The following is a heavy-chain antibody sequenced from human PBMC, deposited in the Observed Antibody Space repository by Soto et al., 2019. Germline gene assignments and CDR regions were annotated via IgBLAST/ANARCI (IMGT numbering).Heavy chain of an antibody. J-gene: IGHJ4*02. D-gene: IGHD3-9*01. Sequence: SETLSLTCAVYGGSFSGYYWSWIRQPPGKGLEWIGEINHSGSTNYNPSLKSRVTISVDTSKNQFSLKLSSVTAADTAVYYCARHAKRYFDWLFPFDYWGQGTLVTVSS. V-gene: IGHV4-34*01. CDR2: INHSGST. CDR1: GGSFSGYY. CDR3: ARHAKRYFDWLFPFDY.